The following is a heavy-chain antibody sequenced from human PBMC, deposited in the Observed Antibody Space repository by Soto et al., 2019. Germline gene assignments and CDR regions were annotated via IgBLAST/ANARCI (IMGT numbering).Heavy chain of an antibody. CDR2: INPNSGGT. Sequence: GASVKVSCKASGYTFTGYYMHWVRQAPGQGLEWMGWINPNSGGTNYAQKFQGWVTMTRDTSISTAYMELSRLRSDDTAVYYCARDRPPRFLEWDIPQYYYGMDVWGQGTTVTVSS. CDR3: ARDRPPRFLEWDIPQYYYGMDV. V-gene: IGHV1-2*04. D-gene: IGHD3-3*01. J-gene: IGHJ6*02. CDR1: GYTFTGYY.